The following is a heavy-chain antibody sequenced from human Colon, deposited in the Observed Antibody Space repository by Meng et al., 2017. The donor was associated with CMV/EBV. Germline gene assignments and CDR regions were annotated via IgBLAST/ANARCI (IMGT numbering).Heavy chain of an antibody. CDR3: ARAPTSISYPMWLDS. J-gene: IGHJ4*02. V-gene: IGHV5-51*01. CDR2: IYPGDYDT. D-gene: IGHD2-2*01. CDR1: GYRFTSYW. Sequence: KVSCKASGYRFTSYWIGWVRQEPGKGLEWMGIIYPGDYDTKYSPSFRGQVTISVDNSLTTAYLQWSSLKASDTAMYYCARAPTSISYPMWLDSWGQGTLVTVSS.